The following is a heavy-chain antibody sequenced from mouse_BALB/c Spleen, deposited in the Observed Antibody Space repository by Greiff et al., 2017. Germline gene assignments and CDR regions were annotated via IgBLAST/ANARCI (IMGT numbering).Heavy chain of an antibody. Sequence: EVKLVESGGGLVQPGGSRKLSCAASGFTFSDYGMAWVRQAPGKGPEWVAFISNLAYSIYYADTVTGRFTIARENAKNTLYLEMSSLRSEDTAMYYCARDRRDYAMDYWGQGTSVTVSS. CDR3: ARDRRDYAMDY. V-gene: IGHV5-15*02. CDR2: ISNLAYSI. J-gene: IGHJ4*01. CDR1: GFTFSDYG.